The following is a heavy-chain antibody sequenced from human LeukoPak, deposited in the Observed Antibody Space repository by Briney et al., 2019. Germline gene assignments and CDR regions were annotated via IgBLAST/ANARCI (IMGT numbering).Heavy chain of an antibody. D-gene: IGHD3-9*01. V-gene: IGHV1-8*01. J-gene: IGHJ4*02. CDR1: GYTFTSYD. CDR2: MNPNSGNT. CDR3: ARGLYDILTGYYPFGY. Sequence: ASVKVSCKASGYTFTSYDINWVRQATGQGLEWMGWMNPNSGNTGYAQKFQGRVTMTRNTSISTAYMELSSLRSEDTAVYYCARGLYDILTGYYPFGYWGQGTLVTVSS.